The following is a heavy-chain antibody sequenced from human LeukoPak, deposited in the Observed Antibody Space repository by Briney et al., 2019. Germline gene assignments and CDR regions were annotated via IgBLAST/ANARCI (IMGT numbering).Heavy chain of an antibody. CDR3: ARIPNIAAAGTSFDY. Sequence: GGSLRLSCAASGFTFSSYSMNWVRQAPGKGPEWVSSISSSSSYIYYADSVKGRFTISRDNAKNSLYLQMNSLRAEDTAVYYCARIPNIAAAGTSFDYWGQGTLVTVSS. CDR2: ISSSSSYI. CDR1: GFTFSSYS. V-gene: IGHV3-21*01. D-gene: IGHD6-13*01. J-gene: IGHJ4*02.